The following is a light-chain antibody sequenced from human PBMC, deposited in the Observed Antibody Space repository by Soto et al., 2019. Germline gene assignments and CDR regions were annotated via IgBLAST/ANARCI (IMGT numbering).Light chain of an antibody. V-gene: IGLV1-44*01. CDR2: SNN. CDR1: SSNIGSNT. J-gene: IGLJ1*01. CDR3: AAWDDSLNGSHYV. Sequence: QSVLTQPPSASGTPGQRVTISCSGSSSNIGSNTVNWYQQLPGTAPKLLIYSNNQRPSGVPDRFSGSKSGTSASLAIGGLQSEDEADYYCAAWDDSLNGSHYVFGTGTKVTVL.